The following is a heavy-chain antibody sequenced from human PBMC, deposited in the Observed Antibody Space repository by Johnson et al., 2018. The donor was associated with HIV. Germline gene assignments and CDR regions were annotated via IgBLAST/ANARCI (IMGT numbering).Heavy chain of an antibody. V-gene: IGHV3-9*01. D-gene: IGHD6-13*01. CDR3: AKDASQSRAGGTGAFDI. CDR2: LSWNSGSI. J-gene: IGHJ3*02. CDR1: GFTFDDYA. Sequence: VQLVESGGGLVQPGRSLRLSCAASGFTFDDYAMQWVRQAPGKGLAWVSGLSWNSGSIGYADSVKGRFTISRDNAKNSLYLQMNRLRAEDTALNYCAKDASQSRAGGTGAFDIWGQGTMVTVSS.